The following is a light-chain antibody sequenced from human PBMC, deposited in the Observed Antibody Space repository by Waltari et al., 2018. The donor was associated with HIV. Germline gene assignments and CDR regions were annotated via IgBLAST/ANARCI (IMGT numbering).Light chain of an antibody. J-gene: IGKJ4*01. V-gene: IGKV3-20*01. CDR3: QQYGGSPLLT. Sequence: EIVLTQSPGTLSLSPGERTTLSCRASQSVGSSYLAWHQQKPGQAPSLLIYGASNRATGIPDRFSGSGSGTDFTLTISRLEPEDSAVYFCQQYGGSPLLTFGGGTKVEIK. CDR2: GAS. CDR1: QSVGSSY.